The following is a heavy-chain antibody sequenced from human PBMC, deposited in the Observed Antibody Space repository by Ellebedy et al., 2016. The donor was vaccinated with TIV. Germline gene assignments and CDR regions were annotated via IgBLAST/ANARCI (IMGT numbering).Heavy chain of an antibody. J-gene: IGHJ4*02. Sequence: AASVKVSCKTSGYTFTTYDINWVRQAPGQGLAWMGWMSPHRGNTGSAQKFQGRVTMTRDISTSTAYMELSTLRSEETAVYYCARVYYYGSGTYYKEFDNWGQGTQVTVSS. CDR1: GYTFTTYD. CDR3: ARVYYYGSGTYYKEFDN. D-gene: IGHD3-10*01. V-gene: IGHV1-8*02. CDR2: MSPHRGNT.